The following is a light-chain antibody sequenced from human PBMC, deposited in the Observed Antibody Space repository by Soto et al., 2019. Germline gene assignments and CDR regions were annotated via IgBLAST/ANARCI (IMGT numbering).Light chain of an antibody. CDR1: QSSTNY. V-gene: IGKV1-39*01. CDR2: AAD. Sequence: DIQMTQSPSSLSASVGDTVTITCRASQSSTNYLTWFQQKPGKAPSLLIFAADNLQDGVPSRFSGSGSGRDFSLTISSLQPEDFATYYCQQSYDMPWTFGQGTKVDI. J-gene: IGKJ1*01. CDR3: QQSYDMPWT.